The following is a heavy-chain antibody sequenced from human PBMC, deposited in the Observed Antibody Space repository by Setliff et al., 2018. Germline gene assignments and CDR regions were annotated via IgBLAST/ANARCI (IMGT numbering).Heavy chain of an antibody. CDR1: GFNFGAYV. CDR2: ISYDATKK. V-gene: IGHV3-30*03. D-gene: IGHD3-3*02. Sequence: GESLRLSCAASGFNFGAYVMHWVRQAPGKGLEWVALISYDATKKYYDDILEGRFTISRDNSRNTMYFQMNSLRGEDTAVYYCARDRIGPFLSYMDGRGKGTTVTVSS. CDR3: ARDRIGPFLSYMDG. J-gene: IGHJ6*03.